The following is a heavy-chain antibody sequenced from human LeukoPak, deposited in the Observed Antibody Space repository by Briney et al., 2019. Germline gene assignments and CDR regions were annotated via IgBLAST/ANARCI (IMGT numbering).Heavy chain of an antibody. J-gene: IGHJ6*02. Sequence: ASVKVSCKASGGTFISYAISWVRQAPGQGLEWMGGIIPIFGTANYAQKFQGRVTITADESTSTAYMELSSLRSEDTAVYYCARGDNWNPGYGMDVWGQGTTVTVSS. V-gene: IGHV1-69*13. CDR2: IIPIFGTA. CDR1: GGTFISYA. CDR3: ARGDNWNPGYGMDV. D-gene: IGHD1-20*01.